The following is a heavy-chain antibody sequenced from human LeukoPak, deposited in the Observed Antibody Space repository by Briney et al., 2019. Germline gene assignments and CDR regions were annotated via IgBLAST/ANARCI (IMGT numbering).Heavy chain of an antibody. J-gene: IGHJ3*02. CDR1: GYTFTGYY. CDR2: INPTSGGT. CDR3: ARGEMITFGGVIVISTFDI. D-gene: IGHD3-16*02. V-gene: IGHV1-2*02. Sequence: ASVKVSCKTSGYTFTGYYIQWVRQAPRQGLEWMGYINPTSGGTNYAQEFQGRVTMTRDTSISTAYMELSRLTSDDTAVYYCARGEMITFGGVIVISTFDIWGQGTMVTAS.